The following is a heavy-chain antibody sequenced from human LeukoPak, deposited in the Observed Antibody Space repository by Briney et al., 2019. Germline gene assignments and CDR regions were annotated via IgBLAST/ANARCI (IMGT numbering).Heavy chain of an antibody. D-gene: IGHD3-22*01. Sequence: SVKVSCKASGGTFSSYAISWVRQAPGQGLEWMGRIIPILGIANYAQKFQGRVTITADKSTSTAYMELSSLRSEDTAVCYCARPTSTITMIVGGDAFDIWGQGTMVTVSS. CDR3: ARPTSTITMIVGGDAFDI. CDR1: GGTFSSYA. J-gene: IGHJ3*02. CDR2: IIPILGIA. V-gene: IGHV1-69*04.